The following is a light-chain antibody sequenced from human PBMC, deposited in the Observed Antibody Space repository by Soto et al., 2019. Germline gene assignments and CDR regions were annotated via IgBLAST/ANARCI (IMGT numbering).Light chain of an antibody. J-gene: IGKJ3*01. Sequence: DIQMTQSPSSLSAPVGDRVTITCRASQGISNYLAWYQQKPGKVPKLLIYAASTLQSGVPSRFSGSGSGKDFTLTISSLQPEDVATYYCQKYSSAPPFTFGPGTKVDIK. CDR3: QKYSSAPPFT. CDR1: QGISNY. CDR2: AAS. V-gene: IGKV1-27*01.